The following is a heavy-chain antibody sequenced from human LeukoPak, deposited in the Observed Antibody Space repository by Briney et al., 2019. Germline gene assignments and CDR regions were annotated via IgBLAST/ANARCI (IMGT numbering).Heavy chain of an antibody. CDR2: INHSGST. J-gene: IGHJ4*02. CDR1: GGSFSGYY. Sequence: YPSETLSLTCAVYGGSFSGYYWSWIRQPPGKGLEWIGEINHSGSTYYNPSLKSRVTISVDTSKNQFSLKLSSVTAADTAVYYCACYGSGSYYNPLRDDYWGQGTLVTVSS. D-gene: IGHD3-10*01. V-gene: IGHV4-34*01. CDR3: ACYGSGSYYNPLRDDY.